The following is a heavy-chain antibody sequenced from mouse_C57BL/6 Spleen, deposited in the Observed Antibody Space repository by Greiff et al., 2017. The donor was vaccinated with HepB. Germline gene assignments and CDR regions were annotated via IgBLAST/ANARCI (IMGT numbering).Heavy chain of an antibody. J-gene: IGHJ3*01. V-gene: IGHV1-15*01. CDR1: GYTFTDYE. D-gene: IGHD1-1*01. Sequence: QVQLQQSGAELVRPGASVTLSCKASGYTFTDYEMHWVKQTPVHGLEWIGAIDPETGGTAYNQKFKGKAILTADKSSSTDYMELRSLTSEDSAVYYCTRRDYYGSSSQAWFAYWGQGTLVTVSA. CDR2: IDPETGGT. CDR3: TRRDYYGSSSQAWFAY.